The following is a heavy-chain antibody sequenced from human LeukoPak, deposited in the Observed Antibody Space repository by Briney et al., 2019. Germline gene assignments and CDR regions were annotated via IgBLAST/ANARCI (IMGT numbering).Heavy chain of an antibody. D-gene: IGHD2-2*01. CDR1: GGTFSSYA. J-gene: IGHJ6*04. CDR3: AREDDIEVVPASPYGMDV. CDR2: IIPIFGTA. V-gene: IGHV1-69*13. Sequence: GASVKVSCKASGGTFSSYAISWVRQAPGQGLEWMGGIIPIFGTANYAQKFQGRVTITADESTSTAYMELSSLRSEDTAVYYCAREDDIEVVPASPYGMDVWGKGTTVTVSS.